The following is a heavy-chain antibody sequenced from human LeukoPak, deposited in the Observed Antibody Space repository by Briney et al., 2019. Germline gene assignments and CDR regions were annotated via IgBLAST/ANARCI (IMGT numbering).Heavy chain of an antibody. D-gene: IGHD5-18*01. CDR3: APRRGYSYGYDY. J-gene: IGHJ4*02. V-gene: IGHV1-2*02. CDR2: INPNRGGT. Sequence: ASLKVSCKGSGYTSTRYYMHWVRHAPRQGLEWMGWINPNRGGTNYAQKFQGRVTMTRDTPISAAYMELSGLRADDTPACYSAPRRGYSYGYDYWGQGTLLTVSS. CDR1: GYTSTRYY.